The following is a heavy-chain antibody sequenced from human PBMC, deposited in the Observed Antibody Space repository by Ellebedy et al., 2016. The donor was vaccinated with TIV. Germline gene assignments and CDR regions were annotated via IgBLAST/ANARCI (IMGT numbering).Heavy chain of an antibody. CDR3: AKDIGGSYPDAFDI. CDR2: ISWDGGST. V-gene: IGHV3-43*01. Sequence: GESLKISCAASGFTFDDYTMHWVRQAPGKGLEWVSLISWDGGSTYYADSVKGRFTISRDNSKNSLYLQMNSLRTEDTALYYCAKDIGGSYPDAFDIWGQGTMVTASS. J-gene: IGHJ3*02. D-gene: IGHD1-26*01. CDR1: GFTFDDYT.